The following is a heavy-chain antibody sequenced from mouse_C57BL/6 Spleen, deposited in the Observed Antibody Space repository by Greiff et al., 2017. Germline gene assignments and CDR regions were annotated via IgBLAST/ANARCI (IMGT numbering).Heavy chain of an antibody. Sequence: ESGPGLVKPSQSLSLTCSVTGYSITSGYYWNWIRQFPGNKLEWMGYISYDGSNNYNPSLKNRISITRDTSKNQFFLKLNSVTTEDTATYYCARAYDSNYDYYAMDYWGQGTSVTVSS. V-gene: IGHV3-6*01. CDR3: ARAYDSNYDYYAMDY. CDR2: ISYDGSN. J-gene: IGHJ4*01. CDR1: GYSITSGYY. D-gene: IGHD2-5*01.